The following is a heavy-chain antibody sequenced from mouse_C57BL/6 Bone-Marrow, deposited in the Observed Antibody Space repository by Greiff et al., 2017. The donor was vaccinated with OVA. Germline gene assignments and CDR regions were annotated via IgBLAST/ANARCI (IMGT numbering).Heavy chain of an antibody. CDR3: ARYGSYWYFDV. D-gene: IGHD2-2*01. CDR2: IHPNSGST. J-gene: IGHJ1*03. CDR1: GYTFTSYW. Sequence: QVHVKQPGAELVKPGASVKLSCKASGYTFTSYWMHWVKQRPGQGLEWIGMIHPNSGSTNYNEKFKSKATLTVDKSSSTAYMQLSSLTSEDSAVYYCARYGSYWYFDVWGTGTTVTVSS. V-gene: IGHV1-64*01.